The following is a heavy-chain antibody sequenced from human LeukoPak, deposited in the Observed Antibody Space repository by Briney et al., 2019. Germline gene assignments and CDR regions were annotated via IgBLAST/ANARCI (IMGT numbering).Heavy chain of an antibody. CDR3: ARLKEGIDH. J-gene: IGHJ4*02. D-gene: IGHD3-10*01. V-gene: IGHV4-39*01. CDR2: IYYSGNT. CDR1: GGSISGSSYF. Sequence: PSETLSLTCAVSGGSISGSSYFWGWIRQPPGKGLEWIGSIYYSGNTHYNPSLKSRVTISVDASKNQFSLKLSSVTAADTAVYYCARLKEGIDHWGQGTLVTVSS.